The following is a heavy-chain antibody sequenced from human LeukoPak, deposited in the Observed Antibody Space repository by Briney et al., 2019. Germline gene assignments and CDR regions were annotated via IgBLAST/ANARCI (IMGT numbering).Heavy chain of an antibody. CDR3: ATSRSGWYWD. CDR1: GLTFANYA. J-gene: IGHJ4*02. Sequence: PGGSLRLSCAASGLTFANYAMHWVRQAPGKGLEYVSAIGSDGGTTYYANSVKGRFTISRDNSKNTLYLHMGSLRADDMAVYYCATSRSGWYWDWGQGTLVTVSS. V-gene: IGHV3-64*01. D-gene: IGHD6-19*01. CDR2: IGSDGGTT.